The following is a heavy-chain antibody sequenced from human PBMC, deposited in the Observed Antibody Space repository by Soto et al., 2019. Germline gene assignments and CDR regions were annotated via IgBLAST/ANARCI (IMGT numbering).Heavy chain of an antibody. CDR3: AREVLFGVALHGMDV. J-gene: IGHJ6*02. CDR1: VFTFSSYG. D-gene: IGHD3-3*01. CDR2: IWYDGSNK. Sequence: GWSLRLSCSASVFTFSSYGMHWCRQAPGKGLEWVAVIWYDGSNKYYADSVKGRFTISRDNSKNTLYLQMNSLRAEDTAVYYCAREVLFGVALHGMDVWGQGTTVTVSS. V-gene: IGHV3-33*01.